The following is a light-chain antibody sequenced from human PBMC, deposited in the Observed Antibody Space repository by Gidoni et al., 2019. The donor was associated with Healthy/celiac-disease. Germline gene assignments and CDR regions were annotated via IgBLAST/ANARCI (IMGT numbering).Light chain of an antibody. CDR2: AAS. Sequence: IQMTQSPSSLSASVGDRVTIRCRASQSISSYLNWYQQKPGKAPKLLIYAASSLQSGVPSRFSGSGSGTDFTLTISSLQPEDFATYYCQQSYSTPLTFGGGTKVEIK. CDR1: QSISSY. CDR3: QQSYSTPLT. J-gene: IGKJ4*01. V-gene: IGKV1-39*01.